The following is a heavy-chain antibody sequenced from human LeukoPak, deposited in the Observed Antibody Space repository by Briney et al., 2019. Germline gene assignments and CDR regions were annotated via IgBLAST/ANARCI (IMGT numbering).Heavy chain of an antibody. D-gene: IGHD6-13*01. J-gene: IGHJ4*02. CDR1: GFAFSSFA. CDR2: ISGSGGST. CDR3: ARALGSSWDSSLDS. Sequence: GGSLRLSCAASGFAFSSFAMGWVRQAPGKGLEWVSAISGSGGSTYYADSVKGRFTISRDNSKNTLYLQMNSLRTEDTAVYYCARALGSSWDSSLDSWGQGTLVPVSS. V-gene: IGHV3-23*01.